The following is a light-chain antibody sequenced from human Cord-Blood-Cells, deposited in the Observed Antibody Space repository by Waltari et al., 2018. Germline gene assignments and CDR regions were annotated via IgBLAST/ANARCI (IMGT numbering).Light chain of an antibody. CDR1: QSISSY. J-gene: IGKJ2*01. Sequence: DIQLTQSPSSLSVSVGAKVTSTCRASQSISSYLNWYQQKPGKAPKLLIYAASSLQSWVPSRFSGSGSGTDFTLTISSLQPEDFATYYCQQSYSTPYTFGQGTKLEIK. CDR3: QQSYSTPYT. V-gene: IGKV1-39*01. CDR2: AAS.